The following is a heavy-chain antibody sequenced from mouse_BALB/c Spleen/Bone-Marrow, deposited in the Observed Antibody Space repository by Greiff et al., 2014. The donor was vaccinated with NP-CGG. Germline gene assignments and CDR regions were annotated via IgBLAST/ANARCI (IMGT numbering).Heavy chain of an antibody. V-gene: IGHV1-87*01. CDR3: ARRENGRRENYYAMDY. CDR1: GYTFTSYW. D-gene: IGHD1-2*01. J-gene: IGHJ4*01. CDR2: IYPGDGDT. Sequence: VMLVESGAELARPGASVKLSCKASGYTFTSYWMQWVKQRPGQGLEWIGAIYPGDGDTRYTQKFKGKATLTADKSSSTAYMQLSSMASDDAAVYDCARRENGRRENYYAMDYWGQGTSVTVSS.